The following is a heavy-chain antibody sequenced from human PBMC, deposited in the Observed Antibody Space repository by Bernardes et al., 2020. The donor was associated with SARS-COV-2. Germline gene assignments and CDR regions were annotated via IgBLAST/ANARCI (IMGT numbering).Heavy chain of an antibody. CDR1: GFTFSTYW. CDR2: IRQDGSEK. V-gene: IGHV3-7*03. J-gene: IGHJ4*02. Sequence: GGSLRLSCAASGFTFSTYWMSWVRQAPGKGLEWVANIRQDGSEKYYVDSVKGRFTISRDNAKNSLYLQMNGLSAEDTAVYYCATYYDFLSYFDDWGQGTLVTVS. CDR3: ATYYDFLSYFDD. D-gene: IGHD3-3*01.